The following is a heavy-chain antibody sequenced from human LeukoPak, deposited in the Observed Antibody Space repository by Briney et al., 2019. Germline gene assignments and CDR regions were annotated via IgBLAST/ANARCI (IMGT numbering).Heavy chain of an antibody. Sequence: ASVKVSCKASGYTVTSYGISWVRQAPGQGLEWMGWISAYNGNTNYAQKLQGRVTMTTDTSTSTAYMELRGLRSDDTAVYYCARREQLLSPFDYWGQGTLVTVSS. CDR1: GYTVTSYG. J-gene: IGHJ4*02. V-gene: IGHV1-18*01. CDR2: ISAYNGNT. D-gene: IGHD2-2*01. CDR3: ARREQLLSPFDY.